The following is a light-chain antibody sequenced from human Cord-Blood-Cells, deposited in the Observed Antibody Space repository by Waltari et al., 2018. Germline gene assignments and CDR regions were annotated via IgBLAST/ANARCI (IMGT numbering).Light chain of an antibody. Sequence: IVLTQSPATLSLSPGERAHLSCRASQRVTSYLAWDQQKPGQAPRVLIYDASNRATGIPARFSGSGSGTDFTLTISSLEPEDFAVYYCQQRSNWPPTFGQGTKVEIK. CDR2: DAS. J-gene: IGKJ1*01. CDR3: QQRSNWPPT. V-gene: IGKV3-11*01. CDR1: QRVTSY.